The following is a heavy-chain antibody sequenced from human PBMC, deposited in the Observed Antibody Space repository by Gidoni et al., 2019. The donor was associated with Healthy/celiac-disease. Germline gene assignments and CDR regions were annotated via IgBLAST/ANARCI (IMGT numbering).Heavy chain of an antibody. CDR1: SGSISSHY. CDR2: IYYSGGT. J-gene: IGHJ4*02. D-gene: IGHD6-6*01. V-gene: IGHV4-59*08. CDR3: ASTGIGIAGRSWEFDH. Sequence: QLQLQESGPGLMKPSETLSLTCTVPSGSISSHYWSWVRQPPGKGLEWIGYIYYSGGTNYNPSLRSRATISLDTSKNQFSLKLSSVTAADTAVYYCASTGIGIAGRSWEFDHWGQGTLVTVSS.